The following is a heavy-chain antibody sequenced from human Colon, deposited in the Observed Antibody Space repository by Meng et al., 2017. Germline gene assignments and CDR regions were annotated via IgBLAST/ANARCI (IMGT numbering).Heavy chain of an antibody. D-gene: IGHD3-22*01. CDR3: ARNGFYSLGY. CDR2: IHHGRGT. J-gene: IGHJ4*02. CDR1: GDSITYDNW. Sequence: QVQLQEAGLGLVKPSGTLSLTCAVSGDSITYDNWWSWLRRPPGKGLEWIGEIHHGRGTNYNPALRSRVTFSLDKSRNQLSLTLTSVTAADTAVYYCARNGFYSLGYWGPGALVTVSS. V-gene: IGHV4-4*02.